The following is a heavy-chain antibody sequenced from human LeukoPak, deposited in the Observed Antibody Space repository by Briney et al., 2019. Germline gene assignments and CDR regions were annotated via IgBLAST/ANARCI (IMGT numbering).Heavy chain of an antibody. V-gene: IGHV3-66*01. CDR3: ARGPPFDP. Sequence: GGSLRLSCVGLTFTVSDTFMSWVRQAPGKGLDWVSTMYTGGGTDYADSVKGRFTISRDSSKNTVYLRMNSLRDEDTAVYYCARGPPFDPWGQGTLVTVSS. CDR1: TFTVSDTF. CDR2: MYTGGGT. J-gene: IGHJ5*02.